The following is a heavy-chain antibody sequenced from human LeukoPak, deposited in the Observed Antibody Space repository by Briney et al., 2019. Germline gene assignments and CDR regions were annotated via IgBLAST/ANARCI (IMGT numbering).Heavy chain of an antibody. CDR1: GYSISSGYY. CDR2: IYHSGST. V-gene: IGHV4-38-2*01. Sequence: SETLSLTCAVSGYSISSGYYWGWIRQPPGKGLEWIGSIYHSGSTYYNPSLKSRVTISVDTSKNQFSLKLSSVTAADTAGYYCARGEGGYFDYWGQGTLVTVSS. CDR3: ARGEGGYFDY. D-gene: IGHD3-10*01. J-gene: IGHJ4*02.